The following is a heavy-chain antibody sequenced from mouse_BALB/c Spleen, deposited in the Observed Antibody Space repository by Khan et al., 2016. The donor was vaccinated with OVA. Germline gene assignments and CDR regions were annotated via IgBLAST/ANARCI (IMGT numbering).Heavy chain of an antibody. D-gene: IGHD2-14*01. CDR3: EKDGAYQRNDGWVAY. CDR1: GYTFTSYT. J-gene: IGHJ3*01. Sequence: VQLQQSGAELARPGASVKMSCKASGYTFTSYTIHWIKERPGQGLEWIGNINPSNGYTNYNQKFKDKATLTTDKSSTTAYLQLSSLTSDDAAVYNCEKDGAYQRNDGWVAYWGQGTLVTVSA. CDR2: INPSNGYT. V-gene: IGHV1-4*01.